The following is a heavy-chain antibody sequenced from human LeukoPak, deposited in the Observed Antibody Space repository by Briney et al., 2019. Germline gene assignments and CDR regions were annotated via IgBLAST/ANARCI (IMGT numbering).Heavy chain of an antibody. Sequence: AXVKVXXXTSGYTFTRYYMHWVRQAPGQGLEWMGIISPSGASTSYAQKFQGRVTMTRDTSTSTVYMELSRLRSEDTAVYYCTXXGYXGPRVAXDYWGQGTXVTVSS. CDR3: TXXGYXGPRVAXDY. CDR2: ISPSGAST. J-gene: IGHJ4*02. CDR1: GYTFTRYY. D-gene: IGHD1-1*01. V-gene: IGHV1-46*01.